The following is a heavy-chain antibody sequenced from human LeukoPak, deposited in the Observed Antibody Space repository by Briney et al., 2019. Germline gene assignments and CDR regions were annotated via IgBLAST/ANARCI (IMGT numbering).Heavy chain of an antibody. CDR3: AREVVVAATYNWFDP. Sequence: ASVKVSCKASGYTFTSYGISWVRQAPGQGLEWMGGIIPIFGTANYAQKFQGRVTITADESTSTAYMELSSLRSEDTAVYYCAREVVVAATYNWFDPWGQGTLVTVSS. D-gene: IGHD2-15*01. V-gene: IGHV1-69*13. CDR1: GYTFTSYG. J-gene: IGHJ5*02. CDR2: IIPIFGTA.